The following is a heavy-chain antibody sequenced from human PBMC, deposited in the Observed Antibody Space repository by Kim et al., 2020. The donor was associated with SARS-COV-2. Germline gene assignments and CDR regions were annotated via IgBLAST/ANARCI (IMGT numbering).Heavy chain of an antibody. V-gene: IGHV1-69*13. J-gene: IGHJ3*01. CDR1: GGTFSRFS. CDR3: ATEILQPSGTFVSQDAFDV. Sequence: SVKVSCKAAGGTFSRFSFTWVRQAPGQGLEWMGGIIPIFATSKYAQKFQGRVTVTADESTRTAYMELSGLRSEDTAVYYCATEILQPSGTFVSQDAFDVWGQGTMATVSS. CDR2: IIPIFATS. D-gene: IGHD3-10*01.